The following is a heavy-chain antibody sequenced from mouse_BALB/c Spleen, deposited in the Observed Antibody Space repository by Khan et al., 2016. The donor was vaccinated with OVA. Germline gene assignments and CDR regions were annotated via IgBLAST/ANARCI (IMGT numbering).Heavy chain of an antibody. Sequence: EVQLRESGAELGRPGSSVKLSCKTSGSTFTSYGIKWVKQRPGQGLEWIGYIYPGNGYTEYNERFQGKAILTSDTSSSTAYMQLRSLTSEDSAISFCTTAYYRYYFDYWGQGTTLTVSS. D-gene: IGHD2-14*01. CDR2: IYPGNGYT. CDR1: GSTFTSYG. J-gene: IGHJ2*01. V-gene: IGHV1S134*01. CDR3: TTAYYRYYFDY.